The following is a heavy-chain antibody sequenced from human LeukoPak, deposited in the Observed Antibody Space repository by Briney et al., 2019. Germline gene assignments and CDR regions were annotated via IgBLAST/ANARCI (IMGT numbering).Heavy chain of an antibody. Sequence: GGSHRLSCAASGFTFNGYGMNWVRQAPGKGLEWVSVIGANGLSTYYADSVKGRFTISRDNYKNTLYLQMNSLRVEDTALYYCAKNGSSSGYSAMDVWGKGATVTVSS. D-gene: IGHD3-22*01. J-gene: IGHJ6*03. CDR1: GFTFNGYG. V-gene: IGHV3-23*01. CDR3: AKNGSSSGYSAMDV. CDR2: IGANGLST.